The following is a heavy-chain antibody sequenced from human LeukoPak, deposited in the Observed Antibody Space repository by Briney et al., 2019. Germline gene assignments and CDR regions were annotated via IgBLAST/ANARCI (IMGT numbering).Heavy chain of an antibody. D-gene: IGHD6-19*01. CDR1: GFDFSDYW. Sequence: GGSLRLSCAASGFDFSDYWMSWVRQAPGRGLEWVANIKEDGSEKYYVDSVKGRFTISRDNAKNSLYLQMNSLRAEDTAVYYCARDLIAVAVVYWGQGTLVTVSS. CDR3: ARDLIAVAVVY. CDR2: IKEDGSEK. V-gene: IGHV3-7*01. J-gene: IGHJ4*02.